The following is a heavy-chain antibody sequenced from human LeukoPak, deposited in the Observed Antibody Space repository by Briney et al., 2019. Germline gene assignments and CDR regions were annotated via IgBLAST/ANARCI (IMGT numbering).Heavy chain of an antibody. CDR1: GFTFSDYY. J-gene: IGHJ5*02. CDR2: ISSSSSYI. V-gene: IGHV3-11*06. D-gene: IGHD2-2*01. Sequence: GGSLRLSCAASGFTFSDYYMSWIRQAPGKGLEWVSYISSSSSYINYADSVKGRFTISRDNAKNSLYLQMNSLRAEDTAVYYCARSGYCSSTSCYRWFDPWGQGTLVTVSS. CDR3: ARSGYCSSTSCYRWFDP.